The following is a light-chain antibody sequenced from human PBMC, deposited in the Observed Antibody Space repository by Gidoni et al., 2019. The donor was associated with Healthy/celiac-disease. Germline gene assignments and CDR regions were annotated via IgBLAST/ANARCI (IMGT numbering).Light chain of an antibody. CDR2: GAS. CDR3: QQYNSWPRT. CDR1: QSVSSN. Sequence: EIVMTQSPDTLSVSPGETATLSCRASQSVSSNLAWYRQKPGQAPSLLVYGASTRATDIPARFSGSGSGTEFTLTISSLQSEDSAVYYCQQYNSWPRTFXXXTKVEIK. V-gene: IGKV3-15*01. J-gene: IGKJ1*01.